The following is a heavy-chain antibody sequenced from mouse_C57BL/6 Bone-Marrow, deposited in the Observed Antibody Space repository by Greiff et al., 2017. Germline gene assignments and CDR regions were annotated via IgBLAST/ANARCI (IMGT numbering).Heavy chain of an antibody. V-gene: IGHV1-64*01. D-gene: IGHD1-1*01. CDR1: GYTFTSYW. CDR3: ASPPDITTVT. J-gene: IGHJ3*01. Sequence: VQLQQSGAELVKPGASVKLSCKASGYTFTSYWMHWVKQRPGQGLEWIGMIHPNSGSTNYNEKFKSKATLTVDKSSSTAYMQLSSLTSEDSAVYYCASPPDITTVTWGQGTLVTVSA. CDR2: IHPNSGST.